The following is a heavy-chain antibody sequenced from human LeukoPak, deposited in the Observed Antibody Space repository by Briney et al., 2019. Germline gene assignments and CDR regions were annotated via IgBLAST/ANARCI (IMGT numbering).Heavy chain of an antibody. Sequence: GSLRLSCAASGFTFSSYAMHWVRQAPGKGLEWVAVISYDGSNKYYADSVKGRFTISRDNSKNTLYLQMNSLRAEDTAVYYCARDSAVAAAGTLDYWGQGTLVTVSS. CDR1: GFTFSSYA. CDR3: ARDSAVAAAGTLDY. J-gene: IGHJ4*02. CDR2: ISYDGSNK. D-gene: IGHD6-13*01. V-gene: IGHV3-30-3*01.